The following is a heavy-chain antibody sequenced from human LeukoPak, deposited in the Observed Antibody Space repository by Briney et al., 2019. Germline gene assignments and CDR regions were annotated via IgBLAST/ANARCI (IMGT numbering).Heavy chain of an antibody. CDR1: GGSFSGYY. Sequence: SETLSLTCAVYGGSFSGYYWSWIRQPPGKGLEWIGEINHSGSTNYNPSLKSRVTLSLDKSKNQFSLQLSSVTAADTAMYYCAKPHSHFPPYFDYWGQGTLVIVSS. CDR3: AKPHSHFPPYFDY. J-gene: IGHJ4*02. D-gene: IGHD4-11*01. V-gene: IGHV4-34*01. CDR2: INHSGST.